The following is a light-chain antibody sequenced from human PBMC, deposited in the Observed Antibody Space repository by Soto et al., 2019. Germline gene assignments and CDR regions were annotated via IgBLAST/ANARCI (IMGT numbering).Light chain of an antibody. J-gene: IGKJ1*01. CDR2: LGS. Sequence: DIVMTQSPLSLPVTPGEPASISCRSSRNLMHSNGYNYLDWYLQKPGQSPQLLIYLGSNRASGVPDRFRGSGSGTDFILRISRVEAEDVGVYSCMQTLHSPTVGQGTKVDSK. V-gene: IGKV2-28*01. CDR1: RNLMHSNGYNY. CDR3: MQTLHSPT.